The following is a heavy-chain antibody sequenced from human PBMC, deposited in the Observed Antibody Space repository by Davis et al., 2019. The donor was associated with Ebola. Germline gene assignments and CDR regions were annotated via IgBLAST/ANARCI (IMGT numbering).Heavy chain of an antibody. CDR1: GYTFTSYG. D-gene: IGHD3-22*01. CDR2: IIPIFGTA. Sequence: SVKVSCKASGYTFTSYGISWVRQAPGQGLEWMGGIIPIFGTANYAQKFQGRVTMTRDTSTSTVYMELSSLRSEDTAVYYCARASGSSGYYYVFGYWGQGTLVTVSS. V-gene: IGHV1-69*05. CDR3: ARASGSSGYYYVFGY. J-gene: IGHJ4*02.